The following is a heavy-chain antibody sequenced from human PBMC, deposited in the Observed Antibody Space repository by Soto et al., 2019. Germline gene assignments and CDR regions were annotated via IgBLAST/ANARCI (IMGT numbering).Heavy chain of an antibody. D-gene: IGHD1-26*01. J-gene: IGHJ4*02. CDR3: AKDKMGSVVGAAPFDY. CDR2: ISGSGGST. Sequence: PGGSQRLSCAASGFTFSNYAMSWVRQAPGKGLEWVSAISGSGGSTYYADSVKGRFTIPRDNSKNTLSLQMNSLRAEDTAVYYCAKDKMGSVVGAAPFDYWGQGTLVTVSS. V-gene: IGHV3-23*01. CDR1: GFTFSNYA.